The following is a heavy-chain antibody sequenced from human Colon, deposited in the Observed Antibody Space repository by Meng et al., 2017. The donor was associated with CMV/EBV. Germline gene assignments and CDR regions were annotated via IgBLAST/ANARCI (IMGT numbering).Heavy chain of an antibody. CDR1: GYTFTGYY. V-gene: IGHV1-2*02. CDR3: AATPIRKVATITAEFDY. D-gene: IGHD5-12*01. J-gene: IGHJ4*02. Sequence: ASVKVSCKASGYTFTGYYMHWVRQAPGQGLEWMGWINPNSGGTNYAQKFQGRVTMTRDTSISTAYMELSRLRSDDTAVYYCAATPIRKVATITAEFDYWGQGTLVTVSS. CDR2: INPNSGGT.